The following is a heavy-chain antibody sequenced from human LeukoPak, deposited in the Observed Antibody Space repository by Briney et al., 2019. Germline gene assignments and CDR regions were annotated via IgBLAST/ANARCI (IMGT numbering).Heavy chain of an antibody. J-gene: IGHJ5*02. CDR2: ILYDASNT. CDR1: GFSFRNYG. D-gene: IGHD3-16*01. CDR3: ARDLDSGRPQYDS. V-gene: IGHV3-33*01. Sequence: GGSLRLSCAGAGFSFRNYGLHWVRQTPGKGLEWVAGILYDASNTFYADSVMGRFTISRDNSKSTLYLQMDSLRADDTAVYYCARDLDSGRPQYDSWGQGTLVIVSS.